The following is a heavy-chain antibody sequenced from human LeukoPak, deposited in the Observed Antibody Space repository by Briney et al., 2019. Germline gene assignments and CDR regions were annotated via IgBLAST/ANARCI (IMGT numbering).Heavy chain of an antibody. D-gene: IGHD6-19*01. V-gene: IGHV4-59*01. CDR1: GGSISSYY. CDR2: IYYSGST. J-gene: IGHJ4*02. CDR3: AREAVAGTGIDY. Sequence: PSETLSLTCSVSGGSISSYYWSWIRQPPGKGLEWIGYIYYSGSTNYNPSLKSRVTISVDTSKNQSSLKLSSVTAAGTAVYYCAREAVAGTGIDYWGKGTLVTVSS.